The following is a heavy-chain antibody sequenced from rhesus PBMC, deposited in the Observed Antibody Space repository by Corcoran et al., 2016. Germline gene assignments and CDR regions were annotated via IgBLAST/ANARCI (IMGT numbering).Heavy chain of an antibody. CDR1: GVSIYGNY. D-gene: IGHD6-31*01. Sequence: QVQLQESGPGLVKPSETLALPCAVSGVSIYGNYLTRLPTSPGKVLEWIGYVSGNSDSTSYNPSLRGRITISKDTSQNQFSLMLTSVTAADTAVYYCARQWSSGWYFKFDYWGQGVLVTVSS. CDR2: VSGNSDST. V-gene: IGHV4-147*01. J-gene: IGHJ4*01. CDR3: ARQWSSGWYFKFDY.